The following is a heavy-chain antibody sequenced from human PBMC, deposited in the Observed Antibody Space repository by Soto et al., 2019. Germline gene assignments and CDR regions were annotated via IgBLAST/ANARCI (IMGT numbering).Heavy chain of an antibody. CDR2: IIPIFGTA. J-gene: IGHJ6*02. D-gene: IGHD6-13*01. CDR1: GGTFSSYA. CDR3: VIAADHHSSYAMDV. V-gene: IGHV1-69*01. Sequence: SVKGSCKASGGTFSSYAISWVLQAPGQGLEWMGGIIPIFGTANYAQKFQGRVTITADESTSTAYIELSSLRSEDTAVYYCVIAADHHSSYAMDVRGPGPTVTLS.